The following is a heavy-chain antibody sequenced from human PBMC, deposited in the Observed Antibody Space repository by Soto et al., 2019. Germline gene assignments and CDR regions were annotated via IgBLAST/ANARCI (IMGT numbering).Heavy chain of an antibody. J-gene: IGHJ4*02. CDR1: GYTFTSYS. CDR3: ARGEERDY. Sequence: QVQLVQSGAEVKKPGASVKVSCKASGYTFTSYSIHWERQAPGQGLEWMGWINAGNGYTKYSQRFQGRVTITTDTSASTAYMELSSLRSEDTAVYYCARGEERDYWGQGTLVTVSS. CDR2: INAGNGYT. V-gene: IGHV1-3*01. D-gene: IGHD1-1*01.